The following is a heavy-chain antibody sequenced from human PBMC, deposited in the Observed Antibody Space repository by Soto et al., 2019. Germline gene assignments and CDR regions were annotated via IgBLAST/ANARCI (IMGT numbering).Heavy chain of an antibody. CDR1: GFSLSTSGVG. CDR2: IYWNDDT. CDR3: AHRPSGWYLFDY. D-gene: IGHD6-19*01. V-gene: IGHV2-5*01. Sequence: SGPTLVHPTQTLTLTCTFSGFSLSTSGVGVGWIRQPPGKALEWLALIYWNDDTRYSPSLKSRLTITKDTSKNQVVLTMTNMDPVDTATYYCAHRPSGWYLFDYWGQGTLVTVSS. J-gene: IGHJ4*02.